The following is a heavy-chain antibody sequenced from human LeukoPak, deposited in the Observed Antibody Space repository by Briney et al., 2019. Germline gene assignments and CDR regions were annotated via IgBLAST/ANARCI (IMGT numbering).Heavy chain of an antibody. Sequence: PGRSLRLSCTASGFIFSYYGMHWVRQAPGKGLEWVASIQYDESKTHYGDSVKGRFTISRDNSKDTVHLQMNSLRAEDTALYYCAKAMFGGSYFDAFDIWGQGTMVTVSS. CDR1: GFIFSYYG. D-gene: IGHD1-26*01. CDR2: IQYDESKT. CDR3: AKAMFGGSYFDAFDI. V-gene: IGHV3-30*02. J-gene: IGHJ3*02.